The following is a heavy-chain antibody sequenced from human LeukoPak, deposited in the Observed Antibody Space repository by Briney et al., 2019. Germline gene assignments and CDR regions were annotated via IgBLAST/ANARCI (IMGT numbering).Heavy chain of an antibody. CDR3: ARDERIRGANWFDP. CDR2: IIPIFGTA. V-gene: IGHV1-69*06. CDR1: GGTFSSYA. J-gene: IGHJ5*02. Sequence: SVKVSRKASGGTFSSYAISWVRQAPGQGLEWMGGIIPIFGTANYAQKFQGRVTITADKSTSTAYMELSSLRSEDTAAYYCARDERIRGANWFDPWGQGTLVTVSS. D-gene: IGHD3-10*01.